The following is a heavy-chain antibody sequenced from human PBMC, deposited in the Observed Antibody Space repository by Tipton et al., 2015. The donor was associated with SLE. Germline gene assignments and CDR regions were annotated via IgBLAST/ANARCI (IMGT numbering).Heavy chain of an antibody. CDR1: GFTVSSNY. Sequence: SLRLSCAASGFTVSSNYMSWVRQAPGKGLEWVANIKQDGSEKYYVDSVKGRFTISRDNSKNTLYLQMNSLRAEDTAVYYCARDRGVYSSSWPFDYWGQGTLVTVSS. V-gene: IGHV3-7*01. CDR3: ARDRGVYSSSWPFDY. J-gene: IGHJ4*02. D-gene: IGHD6-13*01. CDR2: IKQDGSEK.